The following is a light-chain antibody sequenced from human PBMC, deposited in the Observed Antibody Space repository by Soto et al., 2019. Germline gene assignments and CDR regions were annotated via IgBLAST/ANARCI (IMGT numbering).Light chain of an antibody. CDR1: QSISSY. V-gene: IGKV3-11*01. CDR2: DAS. J-gene: IGKJ1*01. CDR3: XXXXXXXXWX. Sequence: EIVLTQSLATLSLSPGEGATLSCRASQSISSYLAWYQQKPGQAPRLLIYDASSRATGIPARFSGSGSGTDFTLTISSLEPXXXXXXXXXXXXXXXXWXFGQGTKVEIK.